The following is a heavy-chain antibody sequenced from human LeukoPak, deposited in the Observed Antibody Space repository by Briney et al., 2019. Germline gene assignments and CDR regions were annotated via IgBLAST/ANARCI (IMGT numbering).Heavy chain of an antibody. D-gene: IGHD3-22*01. V-gene: IGHV4-31*03. CDR2: IYYSGST. CDR3: ARDYYDSSGYYSGGFDY. J-gene: IGHJ4*02. Sequence: SQTLSLTCTVSGGSISSGGYYWSWIRQHPGKGLEWIGYIYYSGSTYYNPSLKSRVTISVDTSKNQFSLKLSSVTAADTAVYYCARDYYDSSGYYSGGFDYWGQGTLVTVSS. CDR1: GGSISSGGYY.